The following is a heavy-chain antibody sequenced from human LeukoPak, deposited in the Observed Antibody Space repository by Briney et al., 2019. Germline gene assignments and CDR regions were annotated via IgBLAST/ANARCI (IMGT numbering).Heavy chain of an antibody. CDR1: GFLFSNSW. J-gene: IGHJ4*02. CDR2: INLDGSER. D-gene: IGHD3-22*01. CDR3: VRDRGYSSFDY. V-gene: IGHV3-7*03. Sequence: GGSLRLSCEASGFLFSNSWMRWDRQAPGKGLEWVANINLDGSERNYVDSVKGRLTISRDSAKDSLYLQMNGLRAEDTAVYFCVRDRGYSSFDYWGQGTLVTVSS.